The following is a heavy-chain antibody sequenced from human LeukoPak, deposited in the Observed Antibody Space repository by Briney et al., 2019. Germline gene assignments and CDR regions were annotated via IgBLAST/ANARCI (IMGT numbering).Heavy chain of an antibody. CDR3: AKYVTPPGTYYYGLDV. J-gene: IGHJ6*02. V-gene: IGHV3-23*01. D-gene: IGHD6-13*01. CDR1: GFIFSSYA. CDR2: ISGSGDAT. Sequence: GGSLTLSCAASGFIFSSYAMNWVRQAPGKGLEWVSGISGSGDATSYADPVKGRFTISRDNSKKTLYLQMNSLRGDDTAVYYCAKYVTPPGTYYYGLDVWGQGTTVTVSS.